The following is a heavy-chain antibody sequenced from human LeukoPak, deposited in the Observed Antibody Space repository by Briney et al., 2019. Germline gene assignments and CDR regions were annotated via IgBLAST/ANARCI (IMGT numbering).Heavy chain of an antibody. V-gene: IGHV3-7*01. J-gene: IGHJ4*02. D-gene: IGHD3-22*01. CDR1: GFTFSSYW. CDR2: IKQDGSEK. Sequence: RAGGSLRLSCAASGFTFSSYWMSWVRQAPGKGLEWMANIKQDGSEKYYVDSVKGRFTISRDNAKNSLYLQMNSLRAEDTAVYYCARSQTYDSSGYYYSEWSRKTERYYFDYWGQGTLVTVSA. CDR3: ARSQTYDSSGYYYSEWSRKTERYYFDY.